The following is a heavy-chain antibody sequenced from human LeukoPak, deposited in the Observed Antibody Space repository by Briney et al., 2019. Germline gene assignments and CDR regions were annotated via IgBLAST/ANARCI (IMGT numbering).Heavy chain of an antibody. CDR3: ARERQDTVLHSGAFDI. D-gene: IGHD2-21*01. V-gene: IGHV3-30-3*01. J-gene: IGHJ3*02. CDR2: IASDGTHT. CDR1: GFTFSAYF. Sequence: GGSLRLSCAASGFTFSAYFMHWVRQAPGKGLEWVADIASDGTHTFYAESVKGRFTISRDNSKNTLYLRMNSLRAEDTAVYFCARERQDTVLHSGAFDIWGQGTMVTVSS.